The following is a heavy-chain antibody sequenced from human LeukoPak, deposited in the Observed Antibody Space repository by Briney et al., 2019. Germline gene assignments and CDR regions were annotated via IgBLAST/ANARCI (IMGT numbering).Heavy chain of an antibody. CDR2: INSDGSST. J-gene: IGHJ6*02. Sequence: GGSLRLSCAASGFTFSSYWMHWVRQAPGKGPVWVSRINSDGSSTSYADSVKGRFTISRDNAKNTLYLQMNSLRAEDTAVYYCAGETGKRGMDVWGQGTTVTVSS. V-gene: IGHV3-74*01. D-gene: IGHD1-1*01. CDR3: AGETGKRGMDV. CDR1: GFTFSSYW.